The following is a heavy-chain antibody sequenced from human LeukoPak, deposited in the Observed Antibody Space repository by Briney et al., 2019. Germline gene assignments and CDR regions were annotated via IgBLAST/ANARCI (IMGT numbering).Heavy chain of an antibody. CDR3: ARTIACDY. V-gene: IGHV3-48*01. CDR2: ISNSSSTI. Sequence: GGSLRLSCAASGFTFSYYSMNWVRQAPGKGLEWVSYISNSSSTIYYADTVKGRFTISRDNAKNSLYLQMNSLRAEDTAVYYCARTIACDYWGQGTLVAVSS. D-gene: IGHD6-13*01. CDR1: GFTFSYYS. J-gene: IGHJ4*02.